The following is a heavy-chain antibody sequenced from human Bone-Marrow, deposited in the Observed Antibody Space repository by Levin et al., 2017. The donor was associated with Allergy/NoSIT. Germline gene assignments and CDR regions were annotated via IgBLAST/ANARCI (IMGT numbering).Heavy chain of an antibody. CDR2: ITPLFGRP. J-gene: IGHJ4*02. CDR1: GGTFSNYV. D-gene: IGHD4-23*01. Sequence: SVKVSCKASGGTFSNYVINWVRQAPGQGLEWMGGITPLFGRPTYAQRFRGRVTITADESTGTVYMELSSLRSEDPAVYYCAGISPDYGGNGYFFDYWGQGTLVTVSS. CDR3: AGISPDYGGNGYFFDY. V-gene: IGHV1-69*13.